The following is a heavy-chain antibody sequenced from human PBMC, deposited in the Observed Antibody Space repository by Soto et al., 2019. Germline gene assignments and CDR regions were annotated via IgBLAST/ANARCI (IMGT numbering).Heavy chain of an antibody. V-gene: IGHV1-69*01. J-gene: IGHJ4*02. Sequence: QVQLVQSGAEVKKPGSSVKVSCTASRGSLRNSVISWVRQAPAQRLEWMGGVIPILGTANYAQKFQGRVTMTADEATSTAYMDLSSLSPDDTAVYYCARLGHPGHWGPGTLVTVSS. CDR2: VIPILGTA. CDR1: RGSLRNSV. CDR3: ARLGHPGH.